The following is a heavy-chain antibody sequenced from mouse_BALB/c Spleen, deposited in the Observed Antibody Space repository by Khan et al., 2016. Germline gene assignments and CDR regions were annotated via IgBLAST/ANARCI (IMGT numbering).Heavy chain of an antibody. J-gene: IGHJ2*01. CDR2: ISYSGSH. CDR3: ARGWDY. V-gene: IGHV3-2*02. D-gene: IGHD1-1*02. Sequence: EVQLQESGPGLVKPSQSLSLTCTVSGYSITSDYVWNWIRQFRGNKLEWMGYISYSGSHSYNPSLKSRISITRDTSKNQFFRQVNSVTTEDTATHYCARGWDYWGQGTTLTGSS. CDR1: GYSITSDYV.